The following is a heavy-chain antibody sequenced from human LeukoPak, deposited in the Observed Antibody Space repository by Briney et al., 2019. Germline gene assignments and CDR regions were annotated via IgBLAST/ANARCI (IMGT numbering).Heavy chain of an antibody. Sequence: GGSLRLSCVASGFTFGKYWMSWVRQAPGKGLEWVANIKLDGSEKNYVDSVKGRFIISRDNTKNSLYLQMNSLRVEDTAVFYCARDQYDTWSRRGNFDSWGQGTLVIVSS. CDR2: IKLDGSEK. D-gene: IGHD3-3*01. J-gene: IGHJ4*02. CDR1: GFTFGKYW. V-gene: IGHV3-7*03. CDR3: ARDQYDTWSRRGNFDS.